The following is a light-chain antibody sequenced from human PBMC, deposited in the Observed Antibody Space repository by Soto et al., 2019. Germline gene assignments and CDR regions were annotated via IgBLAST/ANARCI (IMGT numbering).Light chain of an antibody. J-gene: IGKJ4*01. Sequence: DIQMTQSPSSLSASVGDRVTITCRASQDISNFLAWYQQKPGKVPKLLIYAASTLQSGVPSRFSGSVSGTDFTLTISSLQPEDVATYYCQRSNRAPLTFGGGTRVEI. CDR1: QDISNF. CDR2: AAS. V-gene: IGKV1-27*01. CDR3: QRSNRAPLT.